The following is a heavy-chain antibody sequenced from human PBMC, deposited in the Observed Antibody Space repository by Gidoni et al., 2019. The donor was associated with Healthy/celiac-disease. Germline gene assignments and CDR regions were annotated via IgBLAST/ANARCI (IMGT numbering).Heavy chain of an antibody. CDR3: ARDVTPYGGTRSPFDY. Sequence: QVQLVQSGAEVTKPGSSVKVSCKASGGTFSSYAISWVRQAPGQGLEWMGRIIPILGIANYAQKFQGRVTITADKSTSTAYMELSSLRSEDTAVYYCARDVTPYGGTRSPFDYWGQGTLVTVSS. D-gene: IGHD2-15*01. J-gene: IGHJ4*02. CDR1: GGTFSSYA. V-gene: IGHV1-69*09. CDR2: IIPILGIA.